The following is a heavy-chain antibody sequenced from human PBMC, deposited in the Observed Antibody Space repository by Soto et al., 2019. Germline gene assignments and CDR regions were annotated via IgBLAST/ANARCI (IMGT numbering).Heavy chain of an antibody. J-gene: IGHJ2*01. CDR2: ISESSSHI. V-gene: IGHV3-21*01. CDR1: GFTFSTYC. Sequence: EVQLVESGGGLVQPGGSLRLSCAASGFTFSTYCMNWVRQAPGRGLEWVSYISESSSHIYYGDSVRGRFIISRDNAKNSVYLQMNSLRAEDTAVYYCARDGSKWRKYGYFDLWGRGTLVTVSS. CDR3: ARDGSKWRKYGYFDL. D-gene: IGHD3-10*01.